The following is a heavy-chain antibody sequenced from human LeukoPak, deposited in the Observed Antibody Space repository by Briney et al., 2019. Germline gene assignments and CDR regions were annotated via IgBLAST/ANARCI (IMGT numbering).Heavy chain of an antibody. J-gene: IGHJ4*02. D-gene: IGHD1-26*01. CDR3: ARDGGSYNY. CDR1: GFTFSTYL. V-gene: IGHV3-7*01. CDR2: IKEDGSQK. Sequence: PGGSLRLSCAASGFTFSTYLISWVRQAPGKGLEWVANIKEDGSQKYYVDSVKGRFTISRDNAKNSLYLQMNSLRAEDTAVYYCARDGGSYNYWGQGTLVTVSS.